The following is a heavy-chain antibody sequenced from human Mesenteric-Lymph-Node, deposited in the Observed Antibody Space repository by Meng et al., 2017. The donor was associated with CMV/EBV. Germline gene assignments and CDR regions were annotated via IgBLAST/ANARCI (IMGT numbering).Heavy chain of an antibody. D-gene: IGHD6-13*01. CDR2: IYWDDDK. V-gene: IGHV2-5*02. CDR3: AHRRPYSGRWNEVTFDY. J-gene: IGHJ4*02. Sequence: HTSRPGGVGWVSQSTGKVMEWLAVIYWDDDKRYNPSLRSRLSISKDTSRDQVVLTMTNVDPVDTGTYYCAHRRPYSGRWNEVTFDYWGQGVLVTVSS. CDR1: HTSRPGG.